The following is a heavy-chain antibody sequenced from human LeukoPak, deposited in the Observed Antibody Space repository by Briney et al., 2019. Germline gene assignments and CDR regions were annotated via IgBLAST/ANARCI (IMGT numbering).Heavy chain of an antibody. CDR1: GFTVSSNY. J-gene: IGHJ4*02. Sequence: GGSLRLSCAASGFTVSSNYMSWVRQAPGQGLEWVSVIYSGGSTYYADSVKGRFTISRDNSKNTPYLQMNSLRAEDTAVYYCARSLSSFGGDYGPHFDYWGQGTLVTVSS. CDR3: ARSLSSFGGDYGPHFDY. V-gene: IGHV3-53*01. D-gene: IGHD4-17*01. CDR2: IYSGGST.